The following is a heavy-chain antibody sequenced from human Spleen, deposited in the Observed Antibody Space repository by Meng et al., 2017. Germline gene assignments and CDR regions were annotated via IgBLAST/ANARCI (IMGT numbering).Heavy chain of an antibody. CDR1: GGSFSGYY. CDR3: ARGPTTMAHDFDY. J-gene: IGHJ4*02. Sequence: QGQVQEWAQGRLKPSETLSLTCAVYGGSFSGYYWSWIRQSPGKGLEWIGEINHSGSTNYNPSLESRATISVDTSQNNLSLKLSSVTAADSAVYYCARGPTTMAHDFDYWGQGTLVTVSS. V-gene: IGHV4-34*01. D-gene: IGHD4-11*01. CDR2: INHSGST.